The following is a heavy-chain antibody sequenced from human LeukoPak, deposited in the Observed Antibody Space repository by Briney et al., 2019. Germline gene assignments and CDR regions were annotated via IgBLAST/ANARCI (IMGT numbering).Heavy chain of an antibody. CDR2: IWYDGSNK. CDR3: ARAVNYYDSSGYYLAQGDAFDI. Sequence: GRSLRLSCAASGFTFSSYGMHWVRQAPGKGLEWGAVIWYDGSNKYYADSVKGRFTISRDNSKNTLYLQMNSLRAEDTAVYYCARAVNYYDSSGYYLAQGDAFDIWGQGTMVTVSS. CDR1: GFTFSSYG. V-gene: IGHV3-33*01. D-gene: IGHD3-22*01. J-gene: IGHJ3*02.